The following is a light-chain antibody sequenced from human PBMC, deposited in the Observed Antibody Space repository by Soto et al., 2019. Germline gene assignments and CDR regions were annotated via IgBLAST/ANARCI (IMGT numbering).Light chain of an antibody. J-gene: IGKJ1*01. CDR3: QQYNTWPWT. CDR1: QSVGNT. CDR2: GAS. Sequence: EIVMTQSPATLSISPGESATLSCRASQSVGNTLAWYQQKPGQPPRLLIYGASTWATGIPVRFSGSGSGTDFTLTISSLQSEDFAIYYCQQYNTWPWTFGQGTKVEVK. V-gene: IGKV3-15*01.